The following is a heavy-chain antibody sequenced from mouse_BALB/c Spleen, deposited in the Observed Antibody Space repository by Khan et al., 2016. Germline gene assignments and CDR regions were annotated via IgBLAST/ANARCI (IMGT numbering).Heavy chain of an antibody. CDR1: VFNIKDYY. CDR2: IDPENGDT. D-gene: IGHD1-1*01. CDR3: NAIYYGSDVYFDY. Sequence: VQLKQSGAELVRSGASVKLSCTASVFNIKDYYMHWVKQRPEQGLEWIGWIDPENGDTEYAPKFQGKATITADTSSNAAYLQFSSLTSEDSAVYYCNAIYYGSDVYFDYWGQGTTLTVSS. V-gene: IGHV14-4*02. J-gene: IGHJ2*01.